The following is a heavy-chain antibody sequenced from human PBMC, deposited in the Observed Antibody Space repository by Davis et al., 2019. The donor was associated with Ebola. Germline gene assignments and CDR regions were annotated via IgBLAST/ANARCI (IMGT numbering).Heavy chain of an antibody. J-gene: IGHJ6*02. CDR2: ISNSSTYI. CDR3: ARDRFGYYGLDV. Sequence: GESLKISCAASGFTFITYSMNWVRQAPGKGLEWVSSISNSSTYIYYADSVKGRFTISRDNAKNSLYLQMNSLRAEDTAVYYCARDRFGYYGLDVWGQGTTVTVSS. V-gene: IGHV3-21*01. CDR1: GFTFITYS. D-gene: IGHD3-10*01.